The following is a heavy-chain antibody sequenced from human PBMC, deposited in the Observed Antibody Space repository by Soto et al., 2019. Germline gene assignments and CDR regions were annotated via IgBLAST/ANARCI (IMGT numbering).Heavy chain of an antibody. Sequence: HPGGSLRLSCAASGFTFSSYSMNWVRQAPGKGLEWVSYISSSSSTIYYADSVKGRFTISRDNAKNSLYLQMNSLRAEDTAVYYCARGGYGDYIEYFQHWGQGTLVTVSS. CDR3: ARGGYGDYIEYFQH. J-gene: IGHJ1*01. D-gene: IGHD4-17*01. CDR2: ISSSSSTI. CDR1: GFTFSSYS. V-gene: IGHV3-48*01.